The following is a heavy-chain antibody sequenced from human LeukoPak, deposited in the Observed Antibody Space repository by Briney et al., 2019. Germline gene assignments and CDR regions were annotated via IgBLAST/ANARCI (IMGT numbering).Heavy chain of an antibody. CDR3: ARGRSDYYLDS. Sequence: ASLKVSCKASGYTFTDYYMHWVRQAPGHGLEWMGWIYPDSGGTNYAQKFQGRVTMTRDTSISTAYMGLSRLTSDDTAVYYCARGRSDYYLDSWGQGTLVTVSS. J-gene: IGHJ4*02. V-gene: IGHV1-2*02. CDR1: GYTFTDYY. CDR2: IYPDSGGT. D-gene: IGHD3-10*01.